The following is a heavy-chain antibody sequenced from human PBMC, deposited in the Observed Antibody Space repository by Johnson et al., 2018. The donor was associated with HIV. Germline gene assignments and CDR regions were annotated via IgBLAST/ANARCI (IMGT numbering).Heavy chain of an antibody. Sequence: VQLVESGGGLIRAGGSLRLSCEASGLTFSDYYMSWIRQGPGKGLEWVSYISNSGSTIYYADSVKGRFTITRDNARNSLYLQMNSLRAEDTAVYYCAGGRGAFDIWGQGTMVTVSS. D-gene: IGHD2-15*01. V-gene: IGHV3-11*04. CDR3: AGGRGAFDI. CDR2: ISNSGSTI. CDR1: GLTFSDYY. J-gene: IGHJ3*02.